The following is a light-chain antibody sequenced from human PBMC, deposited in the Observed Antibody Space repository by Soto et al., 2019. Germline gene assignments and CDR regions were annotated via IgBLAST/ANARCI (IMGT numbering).Light chain of an antibody. Sequence: EVLMTQSPATLSLSPGERATLSCRASQSVSSNLAWYQQRRGQAPRLLIYDASNRATGIPARFSGSGSGTDFTLTISSLEPEDFAIYYCQQRNDWQVTFGQGTRLEIK. CDR3: QQRNDWQVT. CDR2: DAS. CDR1: QSVSSN. J-gene: IGKJ5*01. V-gene: IGKV3D-11*02.